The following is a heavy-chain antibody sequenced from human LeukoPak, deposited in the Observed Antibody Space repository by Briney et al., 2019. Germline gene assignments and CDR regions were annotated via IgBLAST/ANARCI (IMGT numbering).Heavy chain of an antibody. D-gene: IGHD2-8*01. CDR1: GYXFTSYY. CDR3: ARWGGVGMDV. V-gene: IGHV1-46*01. J-gene: IGHJ6*02. CDR2: INPSGGST. Sequence: APVKVSCKASGYXFTSYYMHWVRQAPGQGLEWMGIINPSGGSTSYAQKFQGRVIMTRDTSTSTVYMELSSLRSEDTAVYYCARWGGVGMDVWGQGTTLIVSS.